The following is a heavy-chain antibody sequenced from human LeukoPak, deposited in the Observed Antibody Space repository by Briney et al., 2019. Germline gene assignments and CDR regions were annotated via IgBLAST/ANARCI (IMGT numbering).Heavy chain of an antibody. CDR3: ARHVVAVAGTLDYFDY. Sequence: SQTLSLTCTVSGGSISSGSYYWSWIRQPAGKGLEWIGRIYTSGSTNYNPSLKSRVTISVDTSKNQFSLKLSSVTAADTAVYYCARHVVAVAGTLDYFDYWGQGTLVTVSS. CDR2: IYTSGST. CDR1: GGSISSGSYY. D-gene: IGHD6-19*01. V-gene: IGHV4-61*02. J-gene: IGHJ4*02.